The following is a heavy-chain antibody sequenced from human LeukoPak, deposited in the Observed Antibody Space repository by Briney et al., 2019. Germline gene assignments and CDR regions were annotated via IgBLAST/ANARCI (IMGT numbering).Heavy chain of an antibody. Sequence: PSETLSLTCTVSGGSVSSGLYYWTWIRRPAGKGLEWVGRVSASGTTDYNPSRKGRGIISVDTSKNQISLRLSSVTAADTAVYYCARLQYFDMDVWGKGTTVTVSS. CDR1: GGSVSSGLYY. V-gene: IGHV4-61*02. D-gene: IGHD4-11*01. J-gene: IGHJ6*03. CDR3: ARLQYFDMDV. CDR2: VSASGTT.